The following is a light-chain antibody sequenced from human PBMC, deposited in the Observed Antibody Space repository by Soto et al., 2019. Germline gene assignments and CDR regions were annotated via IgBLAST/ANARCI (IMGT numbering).Light chain of an antibody. CDR3: CSYGGRVNLV. CDR2: EVT. CDR1: SSDVGGYNY. Sequence: QSALTQPASVSGSPGQSITISCTGTSSDVGGYNYVSWYQQHPGKAPKLMIYEVTKRPSGVPDRFSGSKSGNTASLTVSGLQVEDEAEYYCCSYGGRVNLVFGGGTKLTVL. J-gene: IGLJ2*01. V-gene: IGLV2-8*01.